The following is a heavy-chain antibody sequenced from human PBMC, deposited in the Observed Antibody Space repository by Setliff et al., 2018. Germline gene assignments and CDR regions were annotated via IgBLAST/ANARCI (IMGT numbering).Heavy chain of an antibody. V-gene: IGHV4-39*07. CDR3: ARVLAAAGYYYYGMDV. D-gene: IGHD6-13*01. CDR1: GGSISSSSYY. Sequence: NPSETLSLTCTVSGGSISSSSYYWGWIRQPPGKGLEWIGSLYYSGSTYYNPSLKSRVTISVDTSKNQFSLKLSSVTAADTAVYYCARVLAAAGYYYYGMDVWGQGTTVTVSS. CDR2: LYYSGST. J-gene: IGHJ6*02.